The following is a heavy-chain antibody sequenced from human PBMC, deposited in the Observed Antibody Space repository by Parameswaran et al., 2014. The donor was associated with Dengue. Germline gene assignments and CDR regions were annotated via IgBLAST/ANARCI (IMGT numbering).Heavy chain of an antibody. Sequence: WIRQPPGKGLEWVSYISSSGSTIYYADSVKGRFTISRDNAKNSLYLQMNSLRAEDTAVYYCARVCSDGGDAFDIWGQGTMVTVSS. CDR2: ISSSGSTI. CDR3: ARVCSDGGDAFDI. V-gene: IGHV3-48*03. J-gene: IGHJ3*02. D-gene: IGHD2-15*01.